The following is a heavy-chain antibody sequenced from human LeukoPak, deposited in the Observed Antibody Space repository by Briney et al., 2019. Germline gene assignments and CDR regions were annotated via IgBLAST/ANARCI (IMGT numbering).Heavy chain of an antibody. CDR2: INWDGAST. Sequence: GGSLRLSCAASGFRFDDYSMNWVRHVPGKGLEWVAGINWDGASTGYGGSMKGRFTISRDNGKNSLYLQMNSLRVEDTAVYYCGRVHCSTTSCYDYYDYYMDVSGKGTTVTVSS. CDR3: GRVHCSTTSCYDYYDYYMDV. J-gene: IGHJ6*03. D-gene: IGHD2-2*01. V-gene: IGHV3-20*04. CDR1: GFRFDDYS.